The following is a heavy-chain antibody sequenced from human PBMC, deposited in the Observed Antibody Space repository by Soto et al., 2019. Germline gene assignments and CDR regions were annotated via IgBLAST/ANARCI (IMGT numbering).Heavy chain of an antibody. D-gene: IGHD3-22*01. CDR1: EDTSSSTRG. J-gene: IGHJ5*02. CDR3: ARTGKFYYYDTTGLPFDP. V-gene: IGHV4-4*01. CDR2: IYHLGRT. Sequence: SVRCTVAEDTSSSTRGWRLVRLSPGKGLEWIGEIYHLGRTNYNPSLKSRVTLSIDKSNNQFSLTLTSVTAADTAVYFCARTGKFYYYDTTGLPFDPWGPGILVTVSS.